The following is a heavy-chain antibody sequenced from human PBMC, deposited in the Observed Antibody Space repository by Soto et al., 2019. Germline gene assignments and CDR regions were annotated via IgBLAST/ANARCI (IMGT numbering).Heavy chain of an antibody. CDR2: ISAYNGNT. Sequence: APVKVSCKASGYTFTSYGISRVRQPPGQGLARMGWISAYNGNTNYAQKLQRRVTMTTDTSTSTAYIELRSLRSDDTAVYYCARDKGSNWFDPWGQGTLVTVSS. V-gene: IGHV1-18*04. CDR1: GYTFTSYG. J-gene: IGHJ5*02. CDR3: ARDKGSNWFDP.